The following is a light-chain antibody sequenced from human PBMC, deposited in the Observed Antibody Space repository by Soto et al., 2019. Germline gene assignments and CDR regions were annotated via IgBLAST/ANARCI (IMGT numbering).Light chain of an antibody. J-gene: IGKJ1*01. V-gene: IGKV3-20*01. CDR1: QIFSSSY. Sequence: EIVLTQSPGTLSLSPGERATLSCRASQIFSSSYLAWYQHKPGQAPRLLIYGASTRASGIPDRFSGGGSGTDFTLTISILEPEDFAVYYCQQDGSSPRTFGQGTKVEIK. CDR3: QQDGSSPRT. CDR2: GAS.